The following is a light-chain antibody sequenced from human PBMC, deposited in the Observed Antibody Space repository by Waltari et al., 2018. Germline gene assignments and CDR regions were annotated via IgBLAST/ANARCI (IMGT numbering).Light chain of an antibody. CDR1: KIGSKS. Sequence: SYVLPQPPSVSVAPGKTARIPCAGNKIGSKSVPWYQQKPGQAPVLVVYDDSDRPSGIPERFSGSNSGNTATLTISRVEAGDEADYYCQVWDTSSNLHVVFGGGAKLTVL. J-gene: IGLJ2*01. V-gene: IGLV3-21*03. CDR2: DDS. CDR3: QVWDTSSNLHVV.